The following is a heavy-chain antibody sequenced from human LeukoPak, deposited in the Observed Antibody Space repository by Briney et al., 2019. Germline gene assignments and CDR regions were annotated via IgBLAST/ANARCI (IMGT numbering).Heavy chain of an antibody. Sequence: GGSLRLSCAASGFTFSSYEMNWVRQAPGKGLEWVSYISSSGSTIYYADSVRGRFTISRDNAKNSLYLQMNSLRAEDTAVYYCARGYSNYGYAFDIWGQGTMVTVSS. V-gene: IGHV3-48*03. CDR1: GFTFSSYE. D-gene: IGHD4-11*01. J-gene: IGHJ3*02. CDR3: ARGYSNYGYAFDI. CDR2: ISSSGSTI.